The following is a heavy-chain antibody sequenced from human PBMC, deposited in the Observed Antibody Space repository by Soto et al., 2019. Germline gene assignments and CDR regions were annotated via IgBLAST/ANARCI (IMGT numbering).Heavy chain of an antibody. CDR1: GFTFTSSA. Sequence: ASVKVSCKASGFTFTSSAVQWVRQARGQRLEWIGWIVVGSGNTNYAQKFQERVTITRDMSTSTAYMELSSLRSEDTAVYYCAAEFPRYGSGSYYSGFDYWGQGTLVTVSS. D-gene: IGHD3-10*01. V-gene: IGHV1-58*01. CDR3: AAEFPRYGSGSYYSGFDY. J-gene: IGHJ4*02. CDR2: IVVGSGNT.